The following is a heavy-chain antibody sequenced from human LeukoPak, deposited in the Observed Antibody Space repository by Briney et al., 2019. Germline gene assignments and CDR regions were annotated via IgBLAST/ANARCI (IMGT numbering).Heavy chain of an antibody. D-gene: IGHD3-16*01. CDR1: GFTGSNNY. J-gene: IGHJ6*02. Sequence: PGGSLRLSCAASGFTGSNNYVSWVRQAPGMGLEWVSAIHSSGATCYADSVKGRFTISRDNAKNSLYLQMSNLRAEDTAVYFCARGGGLDVWGQGATVTVSS. CDR3: ARGGGLDV. V-gene: IGHV3-53*01. CDR2: IHSSGAT.